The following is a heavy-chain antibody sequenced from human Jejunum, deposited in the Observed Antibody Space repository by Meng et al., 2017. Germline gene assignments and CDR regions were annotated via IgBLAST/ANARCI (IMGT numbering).Heavy chain of an antibody. CDR1: GFTFSYAW. CDR2: IKSKRDGETT. Sequence: GESLKISCAASGFTFSYAWMSWVRQAPGKGLEWVGRIKSKRDGETTDYATPVKGRFIISRDDSKNTLYLQMNSLKTEDTAVYYCIPYYYDPSALGDWFDPWGQGTLVTVSS. J-gene: IGHJ5*02. V-gene: IGHV3-15*01. CDR3: IPYYYDPSALGDWFDP. D-gene: IGHD3-22*01.